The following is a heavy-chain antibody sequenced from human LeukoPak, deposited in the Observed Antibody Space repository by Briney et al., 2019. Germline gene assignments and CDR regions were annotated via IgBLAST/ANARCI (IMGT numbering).Heavy chain of an antibody. J-gene: IGHJ6*03. V-gene: IGHV3-53*01. Sequence: RGSLRLSCEAPEHTVSNICMSWVRQSPGKGLEWVAVICSGGSTNYADSLKGRLTTSIDTSKNTLYLQMNAVTAEDTGLYSCVRDLRHRREYFNYYMDVWGKGSTLTVSS. CDR2: ICSGGST. CDR3: VRDLRHRREYFNYYMDV. CDR1: EHTVSNIC.